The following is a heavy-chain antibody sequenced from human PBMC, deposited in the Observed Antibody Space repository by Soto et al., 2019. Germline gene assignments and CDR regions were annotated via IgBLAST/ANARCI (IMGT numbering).Heavy chain of an antibody. D-gene: IGHD3-22*01. V-gene: IGHV4-4*07. J-gene: IGHJ4*02. CDR2: IYTSGST. CDR1: GDSITNYY. Sequence: SETLSLTCTVSGDSITNYYWSWIRQPAGKGLEWIGRIYTSGSTDYNPSLKSRVTMSVDTSKNQFSLRLSSVTAADTAVYYCAREARDYVGDGYYYAKWGQGTLVTVSS. CDR3: AREARDYVGDGYYYAK.